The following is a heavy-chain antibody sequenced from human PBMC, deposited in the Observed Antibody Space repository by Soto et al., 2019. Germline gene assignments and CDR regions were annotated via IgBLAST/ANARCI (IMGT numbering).Heavy chain of an antibody. CDR2: IYPSDSDT. Sequence: TVACGLWEGPCASHWIDLVGQKPGRGLEWRGVIYPSDSDTRYSTSFQGQVTSSADKSISTAYLQWSSRKASDSAIYYCARRQEYTSTFGFAYRGRGTLLPISS. CDR3: ARRQEYTSTFGFAY. J-gene: IGHJ4*02. D-gene: IGHD3-3*01. V-gene: IGHV5-51*01. CDR1: EGPCASHW.